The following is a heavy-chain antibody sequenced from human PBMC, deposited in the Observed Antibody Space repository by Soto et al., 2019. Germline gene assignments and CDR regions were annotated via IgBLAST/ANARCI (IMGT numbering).Heavy chain of an antibody. V-gene: IGHV3-15*07. CDR1: GFTFSNAW. Sequence: GGSLRLSCAASGFTFSNAWMNWVRQAPGKGLEWVGRIKSKTDGGTTDYAAPVKGRFTISREDSKNTLYLQMNSLKTEDTAVYYCTTDFWSGSVIHNDYWGQGTLVTVSS. CDR2: IKSKTDGGTT. CDR3: TTDFWSGSVIHNDY. J-gene: IGHJ4*02. D-gene: IGHD3-3*01.